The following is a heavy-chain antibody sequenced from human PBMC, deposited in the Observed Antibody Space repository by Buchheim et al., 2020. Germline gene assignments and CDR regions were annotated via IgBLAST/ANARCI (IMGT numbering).Heavy chain of an antibody. CDR2: ISSGSHTI. CDR1: GFTFRTYS. D-gene: IGHD3-16*02. CDR3: ARDATFGGLIVDYFDN. Sequence: EVQLVESRGGLVQPGGSLRLSCAASGFTFRTYSMNWVRQAPGKGLEWVSYISSGSHTIYYADSVKGRFTISRDNAENSLYLQMNSLRAEDAAVYYCARDATFGGLIVDYFDNWGQGTL. J-gene: IGHJ4*02. V-gene: IGHV3-48*01.